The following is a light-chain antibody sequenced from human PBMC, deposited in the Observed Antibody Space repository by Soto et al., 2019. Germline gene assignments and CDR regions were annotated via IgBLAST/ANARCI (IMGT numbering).Light chain of an antibody. CDR3: QQVTSYPYT. Sequence: DIQLTQSPSFLSASVGDRVTITCRASQGISSYLGWYQQKPGKAPNLLIFAASTLQDGVPSRFSGSGSGTEFTLTISSLKPEDCATYYCQQVTSYPYTFGQGTTLEI. CDR2: AAS. V-gene: IGKV1-9*01. CDR1: QGISSY. J-gene: IGKJ2*01.